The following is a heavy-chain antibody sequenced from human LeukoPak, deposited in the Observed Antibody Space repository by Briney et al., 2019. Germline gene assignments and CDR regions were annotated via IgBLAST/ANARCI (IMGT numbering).Heavy chain of an antibody. CDR3: ARAGDYGDYVGWFDP. J-gene: IGHJ5*02. CDR1: GYSISSGYY. V-gene: IGHV4-4*07. Sequence: SETLSLTCTVSGYSISSGYYWSWIRQPAGKGLEWIGRIHTSGSTNYNPSLKSRVTMSVDTSKKQFSLKLTSVTAADTAVYYCARAGDYGDYVGWFDPWGQGTLVTVSS. D-gene: IGHD4-17*01. CDR2: IHTSGST.